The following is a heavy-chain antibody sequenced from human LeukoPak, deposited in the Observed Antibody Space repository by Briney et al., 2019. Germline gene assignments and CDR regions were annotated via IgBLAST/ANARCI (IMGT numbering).Heavy chain of an antibody. CDR2: INQNGSDK. Sequence: GGSLRLSCAASGFTFSSYWMSWVRQAPGKGLEWVANINQNGSDKNYVDSVKGRFTISRDNSKNTLYIEMNSLRAEDTAVYYCAKDGSWGDYYFYFYMDVWGKGTTVTVSS. CDR3: AKDGSWGDYYFYFYMDV. D-gene: IGHD3-16*01. J-gene: IGHJ6*03. CDR1: GFTFSSYW. V-gene: IGHV3-7*03.